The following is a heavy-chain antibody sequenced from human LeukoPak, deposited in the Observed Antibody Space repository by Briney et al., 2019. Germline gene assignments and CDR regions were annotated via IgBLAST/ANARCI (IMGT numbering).Heavy chain of an antibody. CDR3: ARHSRGLRFVAGSPLDY. J-gene: IGHJ4*02. V-gene: IGHV4-59*08. CDR2: IYYSGST. CDR1: GGSISSYY. D-gene: IGHD5-12*01. Sequence: PSETLSLTCTVSGGSISSYYWSWIRQPPGKGLEWIGYIYYSGSTNYNPSLKSRVTISVDTSKNQFSLKLSSVTAADTAVYYCARHSRGLRFVAGSPLDYWGQGTLVTVSS.